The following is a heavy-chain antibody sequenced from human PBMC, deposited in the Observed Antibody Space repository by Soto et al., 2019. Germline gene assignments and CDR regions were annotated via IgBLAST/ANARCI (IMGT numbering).Heavy chain of an antibody. V-gene: IGHV1-69*13. J-gene: IGHJ6*02. CDR1: GGTFSSYA. D-gene: IGHD1-26*01. CDR2: IIPIFGTA. CDR3: ARSTAAVGYYYGMDV. Sequence: SVTVSCQASGGTFSSYAISWVRQAPGQGLEWMGGIIPIFGTANYAQKFQGRVTITADESTSTAYMELSSLRSEDTAVYYCARSTAAVGYYYGMDVWGQGTTVTVSS.